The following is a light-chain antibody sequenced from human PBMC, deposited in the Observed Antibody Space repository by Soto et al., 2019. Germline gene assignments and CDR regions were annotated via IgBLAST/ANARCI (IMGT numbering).Light chain of an antibody. J-gene: IGKJ2*01. CDR2: GAS. Sequence: EIVLTQSPGTLSLSPGERATLSCRASQRVSSNYLAWYQQRPGQAPRLVIYGASSRATGIPDRFSGSGSGTDFTLTISRLEPEDFAVYSCQQYGSSLYTFGQGTKLEIK. CDR1: QRVSSNY. V-gene: IGKV3-20*01. CDR3: QQYGSSLYT.